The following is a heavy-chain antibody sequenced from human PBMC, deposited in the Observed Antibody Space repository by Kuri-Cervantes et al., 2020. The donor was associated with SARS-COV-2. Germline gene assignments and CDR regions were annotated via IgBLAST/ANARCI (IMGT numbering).Heavy chain of an antibody. CDR2: FPYDGNTQ. J-gene: IGHJ4*02. V-gene: IGHV3-30*19. Sequence: GGSLRLSCAASGFTFSSYGMHWVRQPPGKGLEWLAVFPYDGNTQYYADSVKGRFTISRDNSANTLYLQMDSLTYEDTAVYFCARSGVLTDYFDSWGQGTLVSVSS. CDR3: ARSGVLTDYFDS. D-gene: IGHD2-21*02. CDR1: GFTFSSYG.